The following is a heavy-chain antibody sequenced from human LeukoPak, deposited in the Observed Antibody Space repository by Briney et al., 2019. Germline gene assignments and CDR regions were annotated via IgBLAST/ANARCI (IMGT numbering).Heavy chain of an antibody. J-gene: IGHJ6*02. CDR3: AKSMIRTPVLRFLEWPTYYYYYGMDV. D-gene: IGHD3-3*01. V-gene: IGHV3-21*04. CDR2: ISSSSSYI. CDR1: GFTFSSYS. Sequence: GGSLRLSCAASGFTFSSYSMNWVRQAPGKGLEWVSFISSSSSYIYYADSVKGRFTISRDNSKNTLYLQMNSLRAEDTAVYYCAKSMIRTPVLRFLEWPTYYYYYGMDVWGQGTTVTVSS.